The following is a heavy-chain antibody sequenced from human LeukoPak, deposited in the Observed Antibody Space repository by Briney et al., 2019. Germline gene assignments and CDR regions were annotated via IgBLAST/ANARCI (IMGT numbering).Heavy chain of an antibody. CDR2: ISAYHGNT. D-gene: IGHD5-12*01. CDR1: GYTFTSYG. V-gene: IGHV1-18*01. CDR3: EREQYSGYVRYFDY. Sequence: ASVKVSCKASGYTFTSYGISWVRQAPGQGLEWMGWISAYHGNTNYAQELQGRVTMTTDTSTSTAYMELRSLRSDDTAVYYCEREQYSGYVRYFDYWGQGTLVTVSS. J-gene: IGHJ4*02.